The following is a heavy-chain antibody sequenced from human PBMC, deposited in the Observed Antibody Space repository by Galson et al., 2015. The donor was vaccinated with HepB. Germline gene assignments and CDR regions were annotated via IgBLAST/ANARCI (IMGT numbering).Heavy chain of an antibody. Sequence: SVKVSCKASGYTFTSYDINWVRQATGQGLEWMGWMNPNSGNTGYAQKFQGRVTMTRNTSISTAYMELSSLRSEDTAVYYCANDYGDFYAFDIWGQGTMVTVSS. J-gene: IGHJ3*02. CDR1: GYTFTSYD. D-gene: IGHD4-17*01. CDR2: MNPNSGNT. CDR3: ANDYGDFYAFDI. V-gene: IGHV1-8*01.